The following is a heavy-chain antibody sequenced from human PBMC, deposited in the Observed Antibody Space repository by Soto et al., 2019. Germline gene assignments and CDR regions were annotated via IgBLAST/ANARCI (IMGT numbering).Heavy chain of an antibody. Sequence: WETLSLTCTVSGGSISPYYWSWIRQPPGKGLEWVGNIYYSGTTKYNPSLKSRVTMSVDTSKNHCSLKLNSVTAADTAVYFCARVGGYYGDYPKFDYWGQGTLVTVSS. CDR1: GGSISPYY. V-gene: IGHV4-59*01. D-gene: IGHD4-17*01. CDR2: IYYSGTT. CDR3: ARVGGYYGDYPKFDY. J-gene: IGHJ4*02.